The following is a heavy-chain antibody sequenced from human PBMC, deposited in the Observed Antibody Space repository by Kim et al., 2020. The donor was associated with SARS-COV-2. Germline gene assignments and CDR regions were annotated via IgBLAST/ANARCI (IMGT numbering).Heavy chain of an antibody. CDR3: ARANPAPYYYYPSSGSVDY. J-gene: IGHJ4*02. V-gene: IGHV1-46*01. CDR2: INPRDGGT. CDR1: GYTFTIYS. Sequence: ASVKVSCKASGYTFTIYSIHWVRQAPGQGLEWMGIINPRDGGTSYAQKFQGRITMTRDTSTSTVYMDLNSLRSDDTAVYLCARANPAPYYYYPSSGSVDYWGQGTLVTVSS. D-gene: IGHD3-10*01.